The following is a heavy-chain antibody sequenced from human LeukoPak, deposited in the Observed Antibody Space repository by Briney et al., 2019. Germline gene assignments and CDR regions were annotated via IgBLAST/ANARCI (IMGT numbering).Heavy chain of an antibody. J-gene: IGHJ3*02. Sequence: GASVKVSCKASGYTFTSYAMNWVRQAPGQGLEWMGWINTNTGNPTYAQGFTGRFVFSLDTSVSTAYLQISSLKAEDTAVYYRALEGSSSWYGFGAFDIWGQGTMVTVSS. CDR3: ALEGSSSWYGFGAFDI. CDR1: GYTFTSYA. CDR2: INTNTGNP. D-gene: IGHD6-13*01. V-gene: IGHV7-4-1*02.